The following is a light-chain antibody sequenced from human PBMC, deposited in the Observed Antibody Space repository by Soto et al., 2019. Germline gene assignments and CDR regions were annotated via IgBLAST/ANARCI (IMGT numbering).Light chain of an antibody. CDR1: SSDIGGYNY. V-gene: IGLV2-14*01. Sequence: QSALTQPASVSGSPGQSITISCTGTSSDIGGYNYVSWYQQYPGKAPNLIIYEVTNRPSGISYRFSGSKSGNTASLTISGLQVEDEADYYCSSFRSGGTRLLFGGGTQLTVL. CDR2: EVT. CDR3: SSFRSGGTRLL. J-gene: IGLJ2*01.